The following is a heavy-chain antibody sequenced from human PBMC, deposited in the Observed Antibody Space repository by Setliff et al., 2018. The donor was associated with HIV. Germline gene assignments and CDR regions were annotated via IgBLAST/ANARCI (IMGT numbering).Heavy chain of an antibody. CDR3: ARHRYSSSINWFDP. D-gene: IGHD6-13*01. CDR1: GGSFSAYY. J-gene: IGHJ5*02. V-gene: IGHV4-34*01. Sequence: SETLSLTCAVYGGSFSAYYWSWIRQSPEMGLEWIAEISHTGSTKYNPSLGSRVTISLATSKNQFSLKLTSVTATDTAVYYCARHRYSSSINWFDPWGQGTLVTVSS. CDR2: ISHTGST.